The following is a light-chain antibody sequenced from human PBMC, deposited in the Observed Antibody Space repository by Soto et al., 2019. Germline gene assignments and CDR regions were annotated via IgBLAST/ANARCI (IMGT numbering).Light chain of an antibody. Sequence: QSALTQPASVSGSPGQSITISCTETSSNIGTYNYVSWYQQSPGKAPKLMIYEVTNRPSGVSYRFSASKSGNTASLTISGLQAEDEADYYCSSYTSSSTLIFGGGTKLTVL. CDR2: EVT. V-gene: IGLV2-14*01. J-gene: IGLJ2*01. CDR3: SSYTSSSTLI. CDR1: SSNIGTYNY.